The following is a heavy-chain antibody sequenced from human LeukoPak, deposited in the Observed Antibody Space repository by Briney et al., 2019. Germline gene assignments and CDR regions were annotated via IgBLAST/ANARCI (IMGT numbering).Heavy chain of an antibody. CDR2: INPGDGTT. Sequence: GASVKVSCKTSGYTFTNDYMHWVRQAPGQGLEWMGVINPGDGTTKYAQKFQGRVTMTRDTSTSTLYMELSSLRSEDTAMYYRSKVGQLVFDYWGQGTLVTVSS. CDR3: SKVGQLVFDY. J-gene: IGHJ4*02. D-gene: IGHD6-6*01. CDR1: GYTFTNDY. V-gene: IGHV1-46*03.